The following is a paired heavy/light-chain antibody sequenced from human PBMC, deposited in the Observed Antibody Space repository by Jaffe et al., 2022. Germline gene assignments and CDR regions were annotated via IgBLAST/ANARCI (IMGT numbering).Heavy chain of an antibody. Sequence: EVQLLESGGALVQPGGSLRLSCAASGFTFGSYAMSWVRQAPGKGLEWVSAISGSGDSTYYADSVKGRFTISRDNSKNTLYLQMNSLRADDTAVYYCAKGGRGAVAGRALFDYWGQGTLVTVSS. CDR1: GFTFGSYA. J-gene: IGHJ4*02. V-gene: IGHV3-23*01. D-gene: IGHD6-19*01. CDR3: AKGGRGAVAGRALFDY. CDR2: ISGSGDST.
Light chain of an antibody. CDR2: EVS. CDR1: QSLLHSDGKTY. CDR3: MQSIQPS. Sequence: DIVMTQTPLSLSVTPGQPASISCKSSQSLLHSDGKTYLYWYLQKPGQSPQLLIYEVSNRFSGVPDRFSGSGSGTDFTLKISRVEAEDVGVYYCMQSIQPSFGQGTKLEIK. J-gene: IGKJ2*01. V-gene: IGKV2D-29*02.